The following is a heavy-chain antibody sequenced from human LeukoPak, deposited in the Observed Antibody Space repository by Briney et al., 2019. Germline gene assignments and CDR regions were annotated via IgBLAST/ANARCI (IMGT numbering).Heavy chain of an antibody. CDR1: GFTFSSYW. CDR3: ARDVGITIFGVVHDAFDI. Sequence: PGGSLRLSCAASGFTFSSYWMSWVRQAPGKGLEWVANIKQDGSEKYYVDSVKGRFTISRDNAKNSLYLQMNSLRAEDTAVYYCARDVGITIFGVVHDAFDIWGQGTMVTVSS. CDR2: IKQDGSEK. J-gene: IGHJ3*02. V-gene: IGHV3-7*01. D-gene: IGHD3-3*01.